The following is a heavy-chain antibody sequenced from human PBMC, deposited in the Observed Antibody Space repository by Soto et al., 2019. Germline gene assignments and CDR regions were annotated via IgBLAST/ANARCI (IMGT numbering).Heavy chain of an antibody. J-gene: IGHJ4*02. CDR2: IYPGDSDT. CDR3: VRHADSGSYYLLPPAY. V-gene: IGHV5-51*01. CDR1: GYSFTSYW. D-gene: IGHD1-26*01. Sequence: GESLKISCKGSGYSFTSYWIGWVRQMPGKGLEWMGIIYPGDSDTRYSPSFQGQVTISADKSISTAYLQWSSLKASDTAMYYCVRHADSGSYYLLPPAYWGQGTLVPVGS.